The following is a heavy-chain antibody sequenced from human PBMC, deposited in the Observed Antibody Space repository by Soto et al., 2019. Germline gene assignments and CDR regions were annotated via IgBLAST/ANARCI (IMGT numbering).Heavy chain of an antibody. V-gene: IGHV1-3*01. CDR2: INAGNGNT. D-gene: IGHD3-16*02. CDR1: GYTFTSYA. J-gene: IGHJ4*02. CDR3: ARQKYDYIWGSYREAIDY. Sequence: ASVKVSCKASGYTFTSYAMHWVRQAPGQRLEWMGWINAGNGNTKYSQKFQGRVTITRDTSASTAYMELSSLRSEDTAVYYCARQKYDYIWGSYREAIDYWDQGTLVTVSS.